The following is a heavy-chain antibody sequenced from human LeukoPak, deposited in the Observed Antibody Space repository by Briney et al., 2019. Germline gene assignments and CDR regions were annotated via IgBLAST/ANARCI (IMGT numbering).Heavy chain of an antibody. CDR1: GYTFTSYY. D-gene: IGHD3-22*01. Sequence: ASVKVSCKASGYTFTSYYMHWVRQAPGQGLEWMGIINPSGGSTSYAQKFQGRVTMTSDTSTSTVYMELSSLRSEDTAMYYCARLQNYDSSGYRDVLRAYFDYWGQGTLVTVSS. CDR2: INPSGGST. CDR3: ARLQNYDSSGYRDVLRAYFDY. V-gene: IGHV1-46*01. J-gene: IGHJ4*02.